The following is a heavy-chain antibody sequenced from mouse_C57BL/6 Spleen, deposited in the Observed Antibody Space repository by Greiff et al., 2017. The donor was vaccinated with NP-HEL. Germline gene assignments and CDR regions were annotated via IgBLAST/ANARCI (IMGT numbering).Heavy chain of an antibody. CDR3: ARGEHYSNYWYFDV. J-gene: IGHJ1*03. D-gene: IGHD2-5*01. V-gene: IGHV1-69*01. Sequence: QVHVKQPGAELVMPGASVKLSCKASGYTFTSYWMHWVKQRPGQGLEWIGEIDPSDSYTNYNQKFKGKSTLTVDKSSSTAYMQLSSLTSEDSAVYYCARGEHYSNYWYFDVWGTGTTVTVSS. CDR2: IDPSDSYT. CDR1: GYTFTSYW.